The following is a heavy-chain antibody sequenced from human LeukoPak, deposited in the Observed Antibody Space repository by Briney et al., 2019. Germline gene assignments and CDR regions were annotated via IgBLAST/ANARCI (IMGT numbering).Heavy chain of an antibody. Sequence: GSSVKVSCKASGGTFISYAISGVGQAPRQRIEWMGGIIPLLGTANYAQKFQGRVTITADESTSTAYMELSSLRSEDTAVYYCARDTRKQLWLGDPPPLYFDYWGQGTLVTVSS. CDR3: ARDTRKQLWLGDPPPLYFDY. D-gene: IGHD5-18*01. J-gene: IGHJ4*02. V-gene: IGHV1-69*01. CDR1: GGTFISYA. CDR2: IIPLLGTA.